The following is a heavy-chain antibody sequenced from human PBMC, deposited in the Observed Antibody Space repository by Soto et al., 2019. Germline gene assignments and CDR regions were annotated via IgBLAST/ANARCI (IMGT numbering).Heavy chain of an antibody. CDR1: AGSISSGYY. CDR2: FYYSGNT. J-gene: IGHJ4*02. Sequence: SDNLSLTCTVSAGSISSGYYCACLRQHPGKGLEWIGYFYYSGNTYYNPSLKSRVTISVDRSKNQFSLNLNSVTAADTAMYYCARDPYNTGPYVDYWGQGILVTVS. D-gene: IGHD2-8*02. CDR3: ARDPYNTGPYVDY. V-gene: IGHV4-31*03.